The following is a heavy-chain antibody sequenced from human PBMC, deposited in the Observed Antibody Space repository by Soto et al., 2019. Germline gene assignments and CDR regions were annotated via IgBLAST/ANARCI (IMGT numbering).Heavy chain of an antibody. V-gene: IGHV4-59*01. CDR1: GGSISSYY. CDR3: ARGSSGWYDYYDY. D-gene: IGHD6-19*01. J-gene: IGHJ4*02. CDR2: IYYSGST. Sequence: QVQLQESGPGLVKPSETLSLTCTVSGGSISSYYWSWIRQPPGKGLEWIGYIYYSGSTNYNPSLKRRVTISVDTSKNQFALKLSSVTAADTAVYYCARGSSGWYDYYDYWGQGTLVTVSS.